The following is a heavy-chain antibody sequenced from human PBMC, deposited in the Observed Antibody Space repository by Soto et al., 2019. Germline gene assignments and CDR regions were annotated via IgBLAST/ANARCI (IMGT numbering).Heavy chain of an antibody. V-gene: IGHV4-34*02. CDR2: INRSGGT. CDR1: GGSFSDDY. J-gene: IGHJ4*02. Sequence: QVQLQQWGAGLLKPSETLSLTCAVYGGSFSDDYWTWIRQPPGRGLEWLGEINRSGGTIYNPSLESRVTISADTSTNQFALKLTSVTAADTAVYYCARGRYSRGVGATNPSHWGQGTLVNVSS. D-gene: IGHD1-26*01. CDR3: ARGRYSRGVGATNPSH.